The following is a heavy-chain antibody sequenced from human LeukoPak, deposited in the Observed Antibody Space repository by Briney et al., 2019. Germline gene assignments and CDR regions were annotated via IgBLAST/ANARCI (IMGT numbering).Heavy chain of an antibody. CDR3: NTISSRMGYDAFDI. D-gene: IGHD2-8*01. Sequence: GRSLRLSCAASGFTFSNYALHWVRQAPGKGLEWVAVISYDGSNKFYADSVRGRFTISRDNSKNTLFLQMNSLRPEDTAVYYCNTISSRMGYDAFDIWGQGTMVTVSS. CDR1: GFTFSNYA. CDR2: ISYDGSNK. V-gene: IGHV3-30*04. J-gene: IGHJ3*02.